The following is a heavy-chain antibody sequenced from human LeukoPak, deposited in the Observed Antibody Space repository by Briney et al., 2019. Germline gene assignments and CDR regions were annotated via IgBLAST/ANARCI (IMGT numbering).Heavy chain of an antibody. D-gene: IGHD3-10*01. CDR1: GYSFTSYW. V-gene: IGHV5-10-1*01. Sequence: GESLKASCKGSGYSFTSYWISWVRQMPGKGLEWMGRIDPSDSYTNYSPSFQGHVTISADKSISTAYLQWSSLKASDTAMYYCARQRWSYYGSGSYVDYWGQGTLVTVSS. CDR3: ARQRWSYYGSGSYVDY. J-gene: IGHJ4*02. CDR2: IDPSDSYT.